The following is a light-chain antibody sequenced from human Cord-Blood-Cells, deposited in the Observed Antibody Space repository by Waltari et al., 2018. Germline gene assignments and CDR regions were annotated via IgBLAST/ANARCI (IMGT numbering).Light chain of an antibody. CDR3: QQYYSTPYT. J-gene: IGKJ2*01. V-gene: IGKV4-1*01. CDR2: WAS. CDR1: QSVLYSSNDKNY. Sequence: DIVMTKSPDSLAVSLGEWATIHCKSSQSVLYSSNDKNYLAWYQQKPGQPPKLLIYWASTRESGVPDRFSGSGSGTDFTLTISSLQAEDVAVYYCQQYYSTPYTFGQGTKLEIK.